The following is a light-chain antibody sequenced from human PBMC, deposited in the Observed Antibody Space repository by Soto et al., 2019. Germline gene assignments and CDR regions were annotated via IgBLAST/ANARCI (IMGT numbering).Light chain of an antibody. CDR3: QQYGSSPRT. V-gene: IGKV3-20*01. CDR2: GAS. Sequence: EIVMTQSPATLSVSPGERATLSCSASQSVSSSYLAWYQQKPGQAPRLLIYGASSRATGIPDRFSGSGSGTDFTLTISRLEPEDFAVYYCQQYGSSPRTFGQGTKVDIK. CDR1: QSVSSSY. J-gene: IGKJ1*01.